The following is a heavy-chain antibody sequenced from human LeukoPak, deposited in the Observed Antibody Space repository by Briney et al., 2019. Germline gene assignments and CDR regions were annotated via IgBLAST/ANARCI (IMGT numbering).Heavy chain of an antibody. D-gene: IGHD6-19*01. Sequence: SETLSLTCSVSGFSGYSISSGFYWGWIRQPPGKGLEWIGSIFHSGSTYYNPSLKSRVTISVDTSKNQFSLKLSSVTAADTAVYYCARVGGSGWPRGKFDNWGQGTLVTVSS. CDR2: IFHSGST. V-gene: IGHV4-38-2*02. CDR3: ARVGGSGWPRGKFDN. CDR1: GYSISSGFY. J-gene: IGHJ4*02.